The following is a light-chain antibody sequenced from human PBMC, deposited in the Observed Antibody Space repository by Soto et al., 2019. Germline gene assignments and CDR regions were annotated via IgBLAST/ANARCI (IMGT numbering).Light chain of an antibody. V-gene: IGLV1-51*01. Sequence: QSVLTQPPSVSAAPGQKVTISCSGVDSNIGTNYVSWYQQFPGTPPKLLIYDNNKRPSGIPDRFSGSKSDTSAILAITGLQTGDEADYYCGTWDSSLNTEEFGGGTQLTVL. CDR3: GTWDSSLNTEE. CDR2: DNN. J-gene: IGLJ7*01. CDR1: DSNIGTNY.